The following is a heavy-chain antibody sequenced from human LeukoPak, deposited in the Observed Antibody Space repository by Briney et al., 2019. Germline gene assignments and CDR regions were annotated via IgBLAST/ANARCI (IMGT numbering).Heavy chain of an antibody. D-gene: IGHD5-24*01. J-gene: IGHJ4*02. CDR2: ISWNSGTI. Sequence: GGSLRLSCAASGFTFDDYAMNWVRQAPGQGLEGVSGISWNSGTIGYADSVKGRLTISRDNAKISLYLQMNSLRAEDTALYYCAKGYRKGRWLPLDYWGQGTLVTVSS. V-gene: IGHV3-9*01. CDR1: GFTFDDYA. CDR3: AKGYRKGRWLPLDY.